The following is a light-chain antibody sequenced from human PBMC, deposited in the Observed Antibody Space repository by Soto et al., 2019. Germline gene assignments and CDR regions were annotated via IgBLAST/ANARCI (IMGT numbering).Light chain of an antibody. J-gene: IGLJ2*01. CDR2: EVY. CDR1: SSDVGGYNY. Sequence: QSALTQPPSASGSPGQSVTISCTGTSSDVGGYNYVSWYQHHPDKAPKLIIYEVYKRPSGVPDRFSGSKSGKTASLTVSGLQAEDEAEYYCSSYAASDSFVVFGGGTQLTVL. V-gene: IGLV2-8*01. CDR3: SSYAASDSFVV.